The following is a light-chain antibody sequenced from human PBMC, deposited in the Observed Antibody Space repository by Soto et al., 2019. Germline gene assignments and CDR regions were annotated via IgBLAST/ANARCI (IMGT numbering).Light chain of an antibody. Sequence: IQITQSPSSLSASVGDRVTITCRTSQSTSNYLNWYQQKPAKAPKLLIYAASSLQSGVSARFSGGGSGTDFNLSIISLQPEDFATNYCEQSYTTRSFGQGTKVEIK. V-gene: IGKV1-39*01. CDR2: AAS. CDR3: EQSYTTRS. J-gene: IGKJ1*01. CDR1: QSTSNY.